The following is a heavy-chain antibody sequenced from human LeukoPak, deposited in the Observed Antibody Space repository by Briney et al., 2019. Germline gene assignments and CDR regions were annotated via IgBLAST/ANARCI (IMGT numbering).Heavy chain of an antibody. D-gene: IGHD3-22*01. CDR2: ISSSGSTI. Sequence: GGSLRLSCAASGFTFSSYSMNWVRQAPGKGLEWVSSISSSGSTIYYADSVKGRFTISRDNAKNSLYLQMNSLRAEDTAVYYCARDRHYYYSSGYRYCGQGTLVTVSS. CDR3: ARDRHYYYSSGYRY. CDR1: GFTFSSYS. J-gene: IGHJ4*02. V-gene: IGHV3-48*04.